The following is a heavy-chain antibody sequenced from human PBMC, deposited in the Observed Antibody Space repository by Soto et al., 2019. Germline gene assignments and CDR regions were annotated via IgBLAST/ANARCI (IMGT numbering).Heavy chain of an antibody. V-gene: IGHV3-74*01. CDR2: IKSDGSVT. J-gene: IGHJ4*02. D-gene: IGHD6-13*01. CDR3: ARVPMAAAGMGIDY. Sequence: GGSLRLSCSASGFTLSSYWMHWVRQVPGKGLVWVSRIKSDGSVTNYADSVRGRFTISRDNAKNTLYLQMNSLRAEDTAVYYCARVPMAAAGMGIDYWGQGTXVTVSS. CDR1: GFTLSSYW.